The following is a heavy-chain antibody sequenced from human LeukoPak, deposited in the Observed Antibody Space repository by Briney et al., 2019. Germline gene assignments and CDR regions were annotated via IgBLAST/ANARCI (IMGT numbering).Heavy chain of an antibody. CDR3: ARDKDYGDYGDAFDI. CDR1: GFTFSSYS. Sequence: GGSLRLSCAASGFTFSSYSMNWVRQAPAKGLEWVSSIYSISSYIYYPDSVKGRFTIFRDNVKNSLLLPTNIRSRHYTASYYCARDKDYGDYGDAFDIWGQGTMVTGSS. CDR2: IYSISSYI. J-gene: IGHJ3*02. D-gene: IGHD4-17*01. V-gene: IGHV3-21*01.